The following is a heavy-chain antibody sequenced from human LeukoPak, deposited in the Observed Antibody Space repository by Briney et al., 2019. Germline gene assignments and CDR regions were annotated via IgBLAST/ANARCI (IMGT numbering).Heavy chain of an antibody. V-gene: IGHV3-20*04. CDR2: INWNGDST. Sequence: GGSLRLSCAASGFTFNDYAMHWVRQAPGKGLEWVSGINWNGDSTGYADSVKGRFTISRDNAKNSLYLQMNSLRAEDTALYYCARESAGLGVFDIWGQGTMVTVSS. D-gene: IGHD2-8*01. CDR1: GFTFNDYA. J-gene: IGHJ3*02. CDR3: ARESAGLGVFDI.